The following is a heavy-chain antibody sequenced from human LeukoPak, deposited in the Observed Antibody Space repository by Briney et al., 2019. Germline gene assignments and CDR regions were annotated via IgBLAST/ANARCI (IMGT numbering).Heavy chain of an antibody. V-gene: IGHV3-7*01. Sequence: GGSVRLPCAASGFSFSNYWMTWVRQAPGKGLEWVANIKQDGSEKYYVDSVKGRFTISRDNANNSLYLQLNSLRGDDTAVYFCARDGSYWNYWGQGTMVTVSS. J-gene: IGHJ4*02. CDR3: ARDGSYWNY. D-gene: IGHD3-10*01. CDR1: GFSFSNYW. CDR2: IKQDGSEK.